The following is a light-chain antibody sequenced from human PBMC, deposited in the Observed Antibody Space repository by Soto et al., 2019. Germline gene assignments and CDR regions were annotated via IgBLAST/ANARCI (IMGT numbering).Light chain of an antibody. Sequence: VLTQAPGTLSLSPGERATLSCRDSQTVRNNYLAWYQQKPGQAPRLMIYDASSRATGIPDRFSGGGSGTDCTLTISRLEPEDFAVYYCQQFSSYTLTFGGGTKVDIK. CDR3: QQFSSYTLT. CDR2: DAS. V-gene: IGKV3-20*01. J-gene: IGKJ4*01. CDR1: QTVRNNY.